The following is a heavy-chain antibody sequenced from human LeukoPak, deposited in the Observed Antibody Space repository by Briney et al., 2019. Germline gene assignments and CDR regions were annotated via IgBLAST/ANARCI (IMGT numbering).Heavy chain of an antibody. V-gene: IGHV1-24*01. J-gene: IGHJ6*03. CDR1: GYTLTELS. Sequence: GASVKVSCKVSGYTLTELSMHWVRQAPGKGLEWMGGFDPEDGETIYAQKFQGRVTMTEDTSTDTAYMELSSLRSEDTAVYYCARGRGVTTVTTSYMDVWGKGTTVTVSS. CDR2: FDPEDGET. D-gene: IGHD4-11*01. CDR3: ARGRGVTTVTTSYMDV.